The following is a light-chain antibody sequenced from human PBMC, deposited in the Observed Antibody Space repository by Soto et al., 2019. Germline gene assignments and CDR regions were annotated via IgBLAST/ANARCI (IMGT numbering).Light chain of an antibody. Sequence: QSVLTQPPSASGSLGQSVTISCTGTSSDVGGYNYVSWYQQHPGKAPKVMIYEVSKRPSGVPDRFSGSKSANTASLTVSGLQAEDEADYYCSSYASNNNVLFGGGTKLTVL. J-gene: IGLJ2*01. CDR3: SSYASNNNVL. CDR1: SSDVGGYNY. V-gene: IGLV2-8*01. CDR2: EVS.